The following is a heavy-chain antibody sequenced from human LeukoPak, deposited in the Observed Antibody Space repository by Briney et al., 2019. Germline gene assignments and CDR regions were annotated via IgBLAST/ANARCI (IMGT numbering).Heavy chain of an antibody. V-gene: IGHV1-2*02. CDR1: GYTFTSYG. CDR2: INPNSGGT. D-gene: IGHD5-18*01. J-gene: IGHJ5*02. Sequence: ASVKVSCKASGYTFTSYGISWVRQAPGQGLEWMGWINPNSGGTNYAQKFQGRVTMTRDTSISTAYMELSRLRSDDTAVYYCARGKGYSYGQTPGPWGQGTLVTVSS. CDR3: ARGKGYSYGQTPGP.